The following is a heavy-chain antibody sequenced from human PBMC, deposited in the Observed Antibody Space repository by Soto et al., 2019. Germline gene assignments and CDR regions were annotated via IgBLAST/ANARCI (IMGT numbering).Heavy chain of an antibody. CDR2: INPASQLR. Sequence: QVQLLQSGTEVKRPGSSVKVSCRASGVSFNSYGFAWVRQAPGRGLEWVGKINPASQLRNYQQSLQGRVTITADTSTTNAYMELSGLTSEDTAVYYCARMKLARLDHWGQGTLVTVSS. J-gene: IGHJ4*02. V-gene: IGHV1-69*09. CDR3: ARMKLARLDH. CDR1: GVSFNSYG.